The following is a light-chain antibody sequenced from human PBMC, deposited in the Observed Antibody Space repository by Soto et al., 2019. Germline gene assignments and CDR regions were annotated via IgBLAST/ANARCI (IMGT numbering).Light chain of an antibody. CDR1: QTISSW. Sequence: DIQMTQSPSTLSGSVGDRVTITCRASQTISSWLAWYQQKPGKAPKLLIYKASTLKSGVPSRFSGSGSGTEFTLTISSLQPDDFAPYYCQHYNRYSEAFGQGIKVELK. CDR3: QHYNRYSEA. CDR2: KAS. J-gene: IGKJ1*01. V-gene: IGKV1-5*03.